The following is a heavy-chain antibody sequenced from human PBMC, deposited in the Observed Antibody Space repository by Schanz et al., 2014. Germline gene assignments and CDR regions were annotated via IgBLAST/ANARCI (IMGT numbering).Heavy chain of an antibody. V-gene: IGHV3-23*01. D-gene: IGHD3-10*01. CDR2: TSGSGGDT. CDR3: ASFGEFLYFDY. J-gene: IGHJ4*02. CDR1: GFTFSSFA. Sequence: EVQLLESGGGLVQPGGSLRLSCAASGFTFSSFALSWVRQSPGKGLEWVSATSGSGGDTYYADSVKGRFTISRDNSKNTLYLQMNSLRAEDTAVYYCASFGEFLYFDYWGQGTLVTVSS.